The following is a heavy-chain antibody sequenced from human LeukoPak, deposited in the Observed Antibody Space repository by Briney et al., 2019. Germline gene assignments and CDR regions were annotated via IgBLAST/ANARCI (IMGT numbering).Heavy chain of an antibody. Sequence: ASVKVSCKASGYTFTGYYMHWVRQAPGQGLEWMGWINPNSGGTNYAQKFQGRVTMTRDTSISTAYMELSRLRSDDTAVYYCARGYCSGGSCHLRKTWFDPWGQGTLVTVSS. D-gene: IGHD2-15*01. CDR1: GYTFTGYY. CDR3: ARGYCSGGSCHLRKTWFDP. J-gene: IGHJ5*02. V-gene: IGHV1-2*02. CDR2: INPNSGGT.